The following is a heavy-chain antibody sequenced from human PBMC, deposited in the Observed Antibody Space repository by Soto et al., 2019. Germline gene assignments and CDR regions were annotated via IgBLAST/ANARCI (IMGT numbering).Heavy chain of an antibody. Sequence: SETLSLTCTVSGGSISSGGYYWSWIRQHPGKGLEWIGYIYYSGSTYYNPSLKSRVTISVDTSKNQFSLKLSSVTAADTAVYYCARDVRPYYYGSGSYGWFDPWGQGTLVTVYS. CDR2: IYYSGST. J-gene: IGHJ5*02. D-gene: IGHD3-10*01. V-gene: IGHV4-31*03. CDR1: GGSISSGGYY. CDR3: ARDVRPYYYGSGSYGWFDP.